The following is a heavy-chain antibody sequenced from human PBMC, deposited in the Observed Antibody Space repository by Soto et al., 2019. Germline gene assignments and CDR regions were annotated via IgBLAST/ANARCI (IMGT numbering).Heavy chain of an antibody. J-gene: IGHJ3*02. CDR3: AKEGSRSVTTAFDI. CDR1: GLTFSSYA. Sequence: GGSLRLSCAASGLTFSSYAMSWVRQAPGKGLEWVSAISGSGGTTYYADSVKGRFTISRDNSKNTLYLQKNSQRAENTAVYCCAKEGSRSVTTAFDIWGQGTMVTVSS. D-gene: IGHD4-17*01. CDR2: ISGSGGTT. V-gene: IGHV3-23*01.